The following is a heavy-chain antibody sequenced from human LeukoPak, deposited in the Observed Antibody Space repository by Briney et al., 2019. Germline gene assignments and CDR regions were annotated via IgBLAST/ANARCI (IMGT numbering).Heavy chain of an antibody. CDR1: GFTFSSYE. J-gene: IGHJ4*02. CDR2: ISSSGSTI. Sequence: GGSLRLSCAASGFTFSSYEMNWVRQAPGKGLEWVSYISSSGSTIYYADSVKGRFTISRDNAKNSLYLQMNSLRAEDTAVYYCARVNREDYLKDYHYDLWGQGTLVTVTS. CDR3: ARVNREDYLKDYHYDL. V-gene: IGHV3-48*03. D-gene: IGHD4/OR15-4a*01.